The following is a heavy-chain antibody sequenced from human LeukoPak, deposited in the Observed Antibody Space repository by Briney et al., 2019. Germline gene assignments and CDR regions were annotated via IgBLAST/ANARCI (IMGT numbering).Heavy chain of an antibody. CDR2: IYYSGST. V-gene: IGHV4-59*01. CDR3: ARSYYGSGSYYSFDY. D-gene: IGHD3-10*01. J-gene: IGHJ4*02. CDR1: GGSISTYY. Sequence: SETLSLTCTVSGGSISTYYWSWIRQPPGKGLEWIGYIYYSGSTNYNPSLKSRVTISVDTSKSQFSLKLSSVTAADTAVCYCARSYYGSGSYYSFDYWGQGTLVTVSS.